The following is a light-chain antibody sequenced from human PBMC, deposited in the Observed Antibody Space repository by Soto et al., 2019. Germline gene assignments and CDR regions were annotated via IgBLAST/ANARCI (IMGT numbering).Light chain of an antibody. Sequence: LTXPASVSGSPGQTITISCTGTSSDIGGYNAVSWYQHHPGKAPKLIIYEVTHRPSGVSDRFSASKSGNTASLTISGLQAEDEADYYCNSFRVSHLYVFGTGTKVTVL. J-gene: IGLJ1*01. V-gene: IGLV2-14*01. CDR1: SSDIGGYNA. CDR3: NSFRVSHLYV. CDR2: EVT.